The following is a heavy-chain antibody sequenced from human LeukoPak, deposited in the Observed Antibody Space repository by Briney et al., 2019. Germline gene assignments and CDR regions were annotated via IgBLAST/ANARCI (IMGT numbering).Heavy chain of an antibody. CDR1: GVTFSDYY. D-gene: IGHD3-10*01. CDR2: ISSSSRTI. J-gene: IGHJ4*02. CDR3: AKLGRNYFDY. V-gene: IGHV3-11*04. Sequence: PGGSLRLSCAASGVTFSDYYMNWIRQAPWKGLEWVSYISSSSRTIYYADSVKGRFTISRDNAKNSLYLQMNSLRAEDTAVYYCAKLGRNYFDYWGQGTLVTVSS.